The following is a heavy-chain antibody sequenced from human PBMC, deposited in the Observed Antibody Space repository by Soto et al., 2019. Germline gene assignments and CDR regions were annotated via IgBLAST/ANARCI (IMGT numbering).Heavy chain of an antibody. CDR2: ISSSSSYI. Sequence: GGSLRLSCAASGSTFSSYSMNWVRQAPGKGLEWVSSISSSSSYIYYADSVKGRFTISRDNAKNSLYLQMNSLRAEDTAVYYCARDLIHGNNYYYGMDVWGQGTTVTVSS. V-gene: IGHV3-21*01. J-gene: IGHJ6*02. D-gene: IGHD3-16*01. CDR3: ARDLIHGNNYYYGMDV. CDR1: GSTFSSYS.